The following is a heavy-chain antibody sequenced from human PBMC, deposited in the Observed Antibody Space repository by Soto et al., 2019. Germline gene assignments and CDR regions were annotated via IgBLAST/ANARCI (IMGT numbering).Heavy chain of an antibody. CDR1: GYTFTSYG. CDR3: VVAAQPYYFDS. J-gene: IGHJ4*02. D-gene: IGHD2-15*01. Sequence: QVQLVQSGAEVKKPGASVKVSCKASGYTFTSYGISWVRQAPGQGLEWMGWISAYNGNTNYAQKLQGRVTMPTDTSTSTAYMALRSLRSDDTAVYYCVVAAQPYYFDSRGQGTLVTVSS. V-gene: IGHV1-18*01. CDR2: ISAYNGNT.